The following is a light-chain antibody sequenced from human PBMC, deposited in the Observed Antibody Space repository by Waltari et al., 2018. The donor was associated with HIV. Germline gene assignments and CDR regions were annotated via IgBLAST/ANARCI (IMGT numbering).Light chain of an antibody. CDR2: NAS. CDR1: QSVSRD. Sequence: ILMTPSPATLSVPPRERVTLSCRASQSVSRDLAWYRQKPGQAPRPLIYNASTRATGLPARFSGSGSGTEFTLTISSLQSEDFAFYYCQQYNNWPPWTFGQGTKVEIK. V-gene: IGKV3-15*01. J-gene: IGKJ1*01. CDR3: QQYNNWPPWT.